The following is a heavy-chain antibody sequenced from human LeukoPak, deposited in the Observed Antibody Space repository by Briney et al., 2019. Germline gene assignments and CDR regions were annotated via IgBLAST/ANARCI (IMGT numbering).Heavy chain of an antibody. CDR1: GYTFTGYY. V-gene: IGHV1-2*02. CDR2: INPNSGGT. D-gene: IGHD4-17*01. Sequence: GASVKVSCKASGYTFTGYYMHWVRQAPGQGLEWMGWINPNSGGTNYAQKFQGRVTMTRDTSISTAYMELSRLRSDDTAVYYCARDWRDYGDYYYYGMDVWGQGTTVTVSS. J-gene: IGHJ6*02. CDR3: ARDWRDYGDYYYYGMDV.